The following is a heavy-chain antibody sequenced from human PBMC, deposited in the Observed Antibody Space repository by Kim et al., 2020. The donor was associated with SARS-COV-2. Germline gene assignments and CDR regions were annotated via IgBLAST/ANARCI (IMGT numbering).Heavy chain of an antibody. Sequence: LKSRVTISVDTSKNQFSLKLSSATAADTAVYYCASDSPYYGSGIIYGMDVWGQGTTVTVSS. D-gene: IGHD3-10*01. J-gene: IGHJ6*02. CDR3: ASDSPYYGSGIIYGMDV. V-gene: IGHV4-31*02.